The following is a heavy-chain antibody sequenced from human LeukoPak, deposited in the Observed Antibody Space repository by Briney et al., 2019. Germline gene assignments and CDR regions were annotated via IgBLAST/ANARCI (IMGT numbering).Heavy chain of an antibody. J-gene: IGHJ4*02. Sequence: RPSETLSLTCTVSGGSISVYDWGWIRQPPGKGLEWIGYIYDSGSTNYNPSLMSRVTISVDTSKNQFSLKLSSVTAADTAVYYCARKVAGGPIDYWGQGTLVTVSS. CDR1: GGSISVYD. CDR3: ARKVAGGPIDY. D-gene: IGHD6-13*01. V-gene: IGHV4-59*01. CDR2: IYDSGST.